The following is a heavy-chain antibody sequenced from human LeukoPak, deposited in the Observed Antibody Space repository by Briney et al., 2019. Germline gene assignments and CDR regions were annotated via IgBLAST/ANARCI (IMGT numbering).Heavy chain of an antibody. J-gene: IGHJ6*02. CDR3: TRDAPIAVAGHLPRYYYYGMDV. D-gene: IGHD6-19*01. CDR2: ISNSSSII. V-gene: IGHV3-48*04. Sequence: GGSLRLSCAASGFTFSTFSMTWVRQAPGKGLEWVSYISNSSSIINYADSVKGRFTISRDNAKHSLYLQMNSLRAEDTAFYYCTRDAPIAVAGHLPRYYYYGMDVWGQGTTVTVSS. CDR1: GFTFSTFS.